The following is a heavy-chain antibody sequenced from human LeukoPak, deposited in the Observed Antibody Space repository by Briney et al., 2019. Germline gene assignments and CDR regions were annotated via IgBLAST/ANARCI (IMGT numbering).Heavy chain of an antibody. CDR3: ATPARGGSALP. D-gene: IGHD6-19*01. Sequence: GGSLRLSCAASGFTFSNAWMTWVRQAPGKGLEWVANIQHDGSEQYYVDSVKGRFTISRDNTKKSLFLQINSLRAEDTAVYYCATPARGGSALPWGQGTLVTVSS. CDR1: GFTFSNAW. CDR2: IQHDGSEQ. J-gene: IGHJ5*02. V-gene: IGHV3-7*01.